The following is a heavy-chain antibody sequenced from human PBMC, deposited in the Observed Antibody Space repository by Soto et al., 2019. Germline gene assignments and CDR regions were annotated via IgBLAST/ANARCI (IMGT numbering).Heavy chain of an antibody. V-gene: IGHV3-9*01. CDR3: AKDISGGADAFDI. D-gene: IGHD3-10*01. J-gene: IGHJ3*02. Sequence: EVQLVESGGGLVQPGRSLRLSCAASGFTFDDYAMHWVRQAPGKGLEWVSGISWNSGSIGYADSVKGRFTISRDNAKNSLYPQMNSLRAEDTALYYCAKDISGGADAFDIWGQGTMVTVSS. CDR2: ISWNSGSI. CDR1: GFTFDDYA.